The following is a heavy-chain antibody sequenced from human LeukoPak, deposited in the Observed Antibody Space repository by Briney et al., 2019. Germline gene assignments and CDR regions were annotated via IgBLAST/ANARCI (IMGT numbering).Heavy chain of an antibody. Sequence: PGGSLRLSCAASGSTFANYAMTWVRQAPGQGLEWVSSISGSGDNTYYADSVKGRFTISRDNSKNTLHLEMNSLRAEDTAVYHCATTKWFIGYWGQGTLVAVSS. V-gene: IGHV3-23*01. CDR3: ATTKWFIGY. J-gene: IGHJ4*02. CDR2: ISGSGDNT. CDR1: GSTFANYA. D-gene: IGHD3-22*01.